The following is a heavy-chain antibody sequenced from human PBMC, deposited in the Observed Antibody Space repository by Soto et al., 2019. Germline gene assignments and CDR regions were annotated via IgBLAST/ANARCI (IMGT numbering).Heavy chain of an antibody. CDR2: ISGSGRYT. CDR3: AKDPPSERMQPDYGMDV. CDR1: GFTFDSCV. Sequence: DVQLVESGGDLVQPGGSLRLSCAASGFTFDSCVMSWVRQAPGKGLEWLSLISGSGRYTDYADSVKGRFTISRDNSKNTLYLQMNSLRVVDTAVYYCAKDPPSERMQPDYGMDVWGQGTTVTVSS. J-gene: IGHJ6*02. D-gene: IGHD6-13*01. V-gene: IGHV3-23*04.